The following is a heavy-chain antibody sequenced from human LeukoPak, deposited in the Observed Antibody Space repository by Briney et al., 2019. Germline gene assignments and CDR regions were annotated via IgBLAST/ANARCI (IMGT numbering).Heavy chain of an antibody. Sequence: PSETLSLTCTVSGGSISSYYWSWIRQPPGEGLEWIGYIYYSGSTNYNPSLKSRVTISVDTSKNQFSLKLSSVTAADTAVYYCARSLRSKVPAAMVIGYWGQGTLVTVSS. J-gene: IGHJ4*02. D-gene: IGHD2-2*01. CDR1: GGSISSYY. CDR2: IYYSGST. CDR3: ARSLRSKVPAAMVIGY. V-gene: IGHV4-59*01.